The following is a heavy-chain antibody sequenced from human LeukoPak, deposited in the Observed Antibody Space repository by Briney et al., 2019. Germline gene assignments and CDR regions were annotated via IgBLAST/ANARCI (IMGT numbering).Heavy chain of an antibody. CDR3: AKPAKTDYTDY. J-gene: IGHJ4*02. CDR1: GFTFSNYA. V-gene: IGHV3-23*01. D-gene: IGHD1-14*01. Sequence: HPGGSLRLSCAASGFTFSNYAMNWVRQAPGKGLEWVSAISGSSGNTYYADSVKGRFTIPRDNSKNTLYLQMNSLRAEDTALYYCAKPAKTDYTDYWGQGTLVTVSS. CDR2: ISGSSGNT.